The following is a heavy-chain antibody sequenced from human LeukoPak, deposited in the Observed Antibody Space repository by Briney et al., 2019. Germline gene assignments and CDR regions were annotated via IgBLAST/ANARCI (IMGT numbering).Heavy chain of an antibody. CDR3: ARDGKGLAYYFDY. CDR2: ISGSGDST. J-gene: IGHJ4*02. V-gene: IGHV3-23*01. D-gene: IGHD6-19*01. CDR1: GFTFSSYA. Sequence: PGGSLRLSCAASGFTFSSYAMSWARQAPGKGLEWVSAISGSGDSTYYADSVKGRFTISRDNAKNSLYLQMNSLRAEDTAVYYCARDGKGLAYYFDYWGQGTLVTVSS.